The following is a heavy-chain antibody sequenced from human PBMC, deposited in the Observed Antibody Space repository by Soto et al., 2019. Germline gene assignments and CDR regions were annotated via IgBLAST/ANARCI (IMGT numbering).Heavy chain of an antibody. J-gene: IGHJ6*02. D-gene: IGHD3-22*01. CDR2: IWYDGSNK. V-gene: IGHV3-33*01. Sequence: QVQLVESGGGVVQPGRSLRLSCAASGFTFSSYGMHWVRQAPGKGLEWVAVIWYDGSNKYYADSVKGRFTISRDNSKNTLYLQMNSLRAEDTAVYYCARDLTTEPYDYYYGMDVWGQGTTVTVSS. CDR1: GFTFSSYG. CDR3: ARDLTTEPYDYYYGMDV.